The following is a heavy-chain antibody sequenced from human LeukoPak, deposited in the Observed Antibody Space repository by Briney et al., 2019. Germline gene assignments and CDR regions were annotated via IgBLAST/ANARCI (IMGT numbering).Heavy chain of an antibody. J-gene: IGHJ5*02. V-gene: IGHV1-69*13. D-gene: IGHD2-2*02. CDR3: ARDRTIGYCSSTSCYTGNWFDP. Sequence: ASVKVSCKASGGTFSSYAISWVRQAPGQGLEWMGGIIPIFGTANYAQKFQGRVTITADESTSTAYMELSSLRSEDTAVYYCARDRTIGYCSSTSCYTGNWFDPWGQGTLVTVSS. CDR2: IIPIFGTA. CDR1: GGTFSSYA.